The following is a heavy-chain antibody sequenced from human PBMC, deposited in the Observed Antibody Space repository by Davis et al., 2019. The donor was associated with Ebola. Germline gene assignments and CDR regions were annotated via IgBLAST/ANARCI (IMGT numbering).Heavy chain of an antibody. CDR2: ISWNSGSI. J-gene: IGHJ6*02. Sequence: PGGSLRLSCAASGFTFDDYAMHWVRQAPGKSLEWVSGISWNSGSIGYADSVKGRFTISRDNAKNSLYLQMNSLRAEDMALYYCAKGYDSSVHYYYYGMDVWGQGTTVTVSS. V-gene: IGHV3-9*03. CDR1: GFTFDDYA. D-gene: IGHD3-22*01. CDR3: AKGYDSSVHYYYYGMDV.